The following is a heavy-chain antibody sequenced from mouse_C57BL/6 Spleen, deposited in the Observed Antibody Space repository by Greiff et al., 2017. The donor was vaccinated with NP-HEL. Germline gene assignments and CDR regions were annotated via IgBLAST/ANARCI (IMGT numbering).Heavy chain of an antibody. Sequence: QVQLQQPGAELVKPGASVKLSCKASGYTFTSYWMHWVKQRPGQGLEWIGMIHPNSGSTNYNEKFKSKATLTVDKSSSTAYMQLSSLTSEDSAVYYCASYDYEWYFDVWGTGTTVTVSS. J-gene: IGHJ1*03. CDR1: GYTFTSYW. V-gene: IGHV1-64*01. CDR3: ASYDYEWYFDV. D-gene: IGHD2-4*01. CDR2: IHPNSGST.